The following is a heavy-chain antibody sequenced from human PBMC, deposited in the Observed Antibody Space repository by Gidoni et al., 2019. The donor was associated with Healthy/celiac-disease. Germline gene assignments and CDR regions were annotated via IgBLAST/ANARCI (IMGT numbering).Heavy chain of an antibody. Sequence: EVQLLGSGGGLVQPGGSLRLSCAASGSTFSSFAMSWVRQAPGKGLEWVSAISGSGGSTYYADSVKCRFTISRDNSKNTLYLQMNSLRAEDTAVYYCAKSKRREYPYDYWGQGTLVTVSS. J-gene: IGHJ4*02. CDR3: AKSKRREYPYDY. V-gene: IGHV3-23*01. CDR1: GSTFSSFA. D-gene: IGHD3-10*01. CDR2: ISGSGGST.